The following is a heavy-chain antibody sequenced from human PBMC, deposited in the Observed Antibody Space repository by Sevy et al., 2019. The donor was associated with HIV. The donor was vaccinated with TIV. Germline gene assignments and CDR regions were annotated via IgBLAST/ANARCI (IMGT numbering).Heavy chain of an antibody. CDR2: TRHAGAVI. Sequence: GGSLRLSCAASGVTIGSSVIHWVRQAPGKGLEWVALTRHAGAVIDYAKSVKGRFTLSADNAKNSLFLHMNSLRAEDTATYYCARDLPPSATTVAHFDYWGRGTLVTVSS. D-gene: IGHD4-17*01. J-gene: IGHJ4*02. V-gene: IGHV3-33*08. CDR1: GVTIGSSV. CDR3: ARDLPPSATTVAHFDY.